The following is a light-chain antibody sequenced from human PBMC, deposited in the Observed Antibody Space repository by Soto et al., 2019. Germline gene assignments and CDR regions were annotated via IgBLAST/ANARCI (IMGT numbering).Light chain of an antibody. V-gene: IGKV1-5*01. Sequence: DIHGTQSPSTLSASVGDRVTITCRASQSIGDSLAWYQQKPGKAPYLLISDVSSLERGVPSRFSGSGSGTEFTLTISSMQPDDFATFYCQQYNGYSRTFGQGTKVDIK. CDR1: QSIGDS. CDR2: DVS. J-gene: IGKJ1*01. CDR3: QQYNGYSRT.